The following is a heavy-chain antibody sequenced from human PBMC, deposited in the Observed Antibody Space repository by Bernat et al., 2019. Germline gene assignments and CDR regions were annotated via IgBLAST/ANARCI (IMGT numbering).Heavy chain of an antibody. V-gene: IGHV4-61*01. CDR2: IYYSGST. CDR3: ARVGFSRSWYFWFVP. J-gene: IGHJ5*02. CDR1: GGSVSSGSYY. Sequence: QVQLQESGPGLVKPSETLSPTCTVSGGSVSSGSYYWSWIRQPQGKGLEWIGYIYYSGSTNYNPSLKRRVTISVDTSKNQFSLKLSPVTAADTAVYYCARVGFSRSWYFWFVPLGQGTLVTVSS. D-gene: IGHD6-13*01.